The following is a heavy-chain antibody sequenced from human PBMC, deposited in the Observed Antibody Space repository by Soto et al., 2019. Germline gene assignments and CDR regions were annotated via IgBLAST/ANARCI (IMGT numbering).Heavy chain of an antibody. CDR1: GLTFNSHT. D-gene: IGHD1-1*01. CDR2: ISPSGSNT. CDR3: ARGPGSLRP. V-gene: IGHV3-23*05. J-gene: IGHJ5*02. Sequence: GGSLRLSCTASGLTFNSHTMSWVRQAPGTGLEWVSTISPSGSNTHYADSVKGRFTISRDDSRNTLDLQMSSLRAADTALYYCARGPGSLRPWGQGTLVTVSS.